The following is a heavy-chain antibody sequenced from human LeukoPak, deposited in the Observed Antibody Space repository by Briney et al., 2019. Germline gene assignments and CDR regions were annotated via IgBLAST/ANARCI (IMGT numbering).Heavy chain of an antibody. Sequence: ASVKVSCKVSGYTLTELSMHWVRQAPGKGLEWMGGFDLEDGETIYAQKFQGRVTMTEDTSTDTAYMELSSLRSGDTAVYYCATPNYYDSSGYDRFDYWGQGTLVTVSS. D-gene: IGHD3-22*01. V-gene: IGHV1-24*01. CDR1: GYTLTELS. CDR3: ATPNYYDSSGYDRFDY. CDR2: FDLEDGET. J-gene: IGHJ4*02.